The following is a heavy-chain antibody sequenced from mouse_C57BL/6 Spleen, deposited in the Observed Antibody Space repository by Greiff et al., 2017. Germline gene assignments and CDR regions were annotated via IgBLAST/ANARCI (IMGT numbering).Heavy chain of an antibody. D-gene: IGHD1-1*01. CDR1: GFTFSSYA. CDR3: TRDYGSSYWYFDV. Sequence: EVMLVESGEGSVKPGGSLKLSCAASGFTFSSYAMSWVRQTPEKRLEWVAYISSGGDYIYYADTVKGRFTISRDNARNTLYLQMSSLKSEDTAMYYCTRDYGSSYWYFDVWGTGTTVTVSS. V-gene: IGHV5-9-1*02. CDR2: ISSGGDYI. J-gene: IGHJ1*03.